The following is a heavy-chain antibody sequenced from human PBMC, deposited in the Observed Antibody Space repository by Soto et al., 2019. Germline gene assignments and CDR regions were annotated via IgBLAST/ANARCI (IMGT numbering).Heavy chain of an antibody. CDR2: IYHSGST. CDR1: GGSISRGGYS. D-gene: IGHD2-15*01. J-gene: IGHJ4*02. V-gene: IGHV4-30-2*05. CDR3: ARYGSGECNRGSCYSPFDY. Sequence: PSETLSLTCVVSGGSISRGGYSWSWIRQPPGKGLEWIGYIYHSGSTYYNPSLRSRVTISVDTSKNQFSLKLSSVTAADTAVYYCARYGSGECNRGSCYSPFDYWGQGTLVTVSS.